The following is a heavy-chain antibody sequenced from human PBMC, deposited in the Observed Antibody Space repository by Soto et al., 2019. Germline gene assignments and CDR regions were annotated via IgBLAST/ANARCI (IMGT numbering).Heavy chain of an antibody. J-gene: IGHJ6*02. Sequence: GGSLRLSCAASGFTFSSYEMNWVRQAPGKGLEWVSYISSSGSTIYYADSVKGRFTISRDNAKNSLYLQMNGLRAEDTAVYYCARVRIVVVTTYPGDYYGMDVWGQRTTVTVSS. CDR3: ARVRIVVVTTYPGDYYGMDV. CDR2: ISSSGSTI. CDR1: GFTFSSYE. V-gene: IGHV3-48*03. D-gene: IGHD2-21*02.